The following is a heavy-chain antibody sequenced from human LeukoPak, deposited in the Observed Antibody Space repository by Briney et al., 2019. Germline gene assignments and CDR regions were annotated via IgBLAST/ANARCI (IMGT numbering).Heavy chain of an antibody. D-gene: IGHD3-10*01. V-gene: IGHV1-2*04. J-gene: IGHJ4*02. CDR3: ARGVYGSRPRYFDY. CDR2: INPNSGGT. CDR1: GYTLTGYY. Sequence: ASVNVSCKASGYTLTGYYMHWVRHAPRQGLEWMGWINPNSGGTNYAQKFQGCVTMTRDTSISTAYMELSRLRSDDAAVYYCARGVYGSRPRYFDYWGQGTLVTVSS.